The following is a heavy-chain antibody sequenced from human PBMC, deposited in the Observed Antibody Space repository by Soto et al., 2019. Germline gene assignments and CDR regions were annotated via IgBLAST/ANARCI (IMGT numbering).Heavy chain of an antibody. V-gene: IGHV3-23*01. D-gene: IGHD2-15*01. J-gene: IGHJ4*02. CDR3: AKTLGYCSGGSCYDDY. CDR2: ISGSGGST. Sequence: PAGSLRLSCAASGFTFNIYVMSWVRQAPGKGLEWVSAISGSGGSTYYADSVKGRFTISRDNSKDTLYLQMNSLRAEDTAVYYCAKTLGYCSGGSCYDDYWGLGTLVTVSS. CDR1: GFTFNIYV.